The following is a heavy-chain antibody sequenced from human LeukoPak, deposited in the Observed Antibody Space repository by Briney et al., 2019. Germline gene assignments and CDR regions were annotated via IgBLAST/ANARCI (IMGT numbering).Heavy chain of an antibody. CDR3: ARGGVLSNYGMDV. J-gene: IGHJ6*02. CDR1: GGSFSGYY. D-gene: IGHD3-10*01. V-gene: IGHV4-34*01. CDR2: INHSGST. Sequence: SETLSLTCAVYGGSFSGYYWSWIRQPPGKGLEWIGEINHSGSTNYNPSLKSRVAISVDTSKNQFSLKLSSVTAADTAVYYCARGGVLSNYGMDVWGQGTTVTVSS.